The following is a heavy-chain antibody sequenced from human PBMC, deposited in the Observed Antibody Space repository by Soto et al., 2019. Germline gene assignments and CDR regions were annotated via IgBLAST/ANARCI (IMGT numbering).Heavy chain of an antibody. J-gene: IGHJ6*02. CDR1: GYSFTTYW. CDR2: IYPGDSDT. Sequence: GESLKISCKASGYSFTTYWIGWVRQMPGKGLEWMGIIYPGDSDTKYSPSLQGQVTISADKSISTAYLQWSSLKASDTAMYYCARTAAAGKNYYGIDVWGQGTTVTVSS. D-gene: IGHD6-13*01. V-gene: IGHV5-51*01. CDR3: ARTAAAGKNYYGIDV.